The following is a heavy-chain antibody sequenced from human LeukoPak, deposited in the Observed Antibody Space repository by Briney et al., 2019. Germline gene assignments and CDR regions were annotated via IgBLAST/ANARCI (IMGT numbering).Heavy chain of an antibody. Sequence: GGSLRLSCAASGFTLSSYWMSWVRQAPGKGLEWVANIKEDGREKYYVDSVKGRFTISRDNGKNTLYLQMNSLRAEDTAVYYCARDAPAHIAARPGCWGQGTLVTVSS. CDR2: IKEDGREK. J-gene: IGHJ4*02. CDR1: GFTLSSYW. CDR3: ARDAPAHIAARPGC. D-gene: IGHD6-6*01. V-gene: IGHV3-7*01.